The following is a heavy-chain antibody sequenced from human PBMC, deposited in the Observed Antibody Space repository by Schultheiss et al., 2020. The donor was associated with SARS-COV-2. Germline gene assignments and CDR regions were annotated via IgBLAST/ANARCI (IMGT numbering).Heavy chain of an antibody. Sequence: GGSLRLSCAASGFTFSNYAMHWVRQAPGKGLEWVAVILYDGSNKYYADSVKGRFTISRDNAKNSLYLQMNSLRAEDTAVYYCARGVSYYDYWGQGTLVTVSS. CDR2: ILYDGSNK. J-gene: IGHJ4*02. CDR3: ARGVSYYDY. CDR1: GFTFSNYA. V-gene: IGHV3-30-3*01. D-gene: IGHD1-26*01.